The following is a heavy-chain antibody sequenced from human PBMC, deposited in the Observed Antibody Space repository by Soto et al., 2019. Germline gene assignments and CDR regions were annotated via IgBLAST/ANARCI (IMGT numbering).Heavy chain of an antibody. CDR1: GYTFTSYA. J-gene: IGHJ4*02. CDR2: INAGNGNT. CDR3: ARGVDTAMVTGNYFDY. Sequence: QVQLVQSGAEVKKPGASVKVSCKASGYTFTSYAMHWVRQAPGQRLEWMGWINAGNGNTKYSQKLQGRVTITRDTSASTAYMELSRLRSEDTAGYYCARGVDTAMVTGNYFDYWGQGTLVTVSS. V-gene: IGHV1-3*01. D-gene: IGHD5-18*01.